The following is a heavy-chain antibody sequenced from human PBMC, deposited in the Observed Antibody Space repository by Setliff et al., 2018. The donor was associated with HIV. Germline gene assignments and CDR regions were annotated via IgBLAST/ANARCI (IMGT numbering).Heavy chain of an antibody. J-gene: IGHJ4*02. Sequence: GGSLRLSCGASGFTFSNYGMQWVRQAPGKGLEWVAIISYHEGDTFYADSVKGRFIIARDNSENTLYLHVSSLGGGDSALYYCAKDRSYGLYFFDNWGLGTPVTVSS. CDR2: ISYHEGDT. V-gene: IGHV3-30*18. CDR3: AKDRSYGLYFFDN. CDR1: GFTFSNYG. D-gene: IGHD3-16*02.